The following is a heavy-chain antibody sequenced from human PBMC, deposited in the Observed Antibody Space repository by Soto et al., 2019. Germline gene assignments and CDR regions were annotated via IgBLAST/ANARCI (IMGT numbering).Heavy chain of an antibody. D-gene: IGHD2-15*01. J-gene: IGHJ4*02. CDR2: IYSGGST. V-gene: IGHV3-53*01. CDR1: EFTVSSNY. CDR3: GFGRILYY. Sequence: EVQLVESGGGMIQSGGSLRLSCAASEFTVSSNYMSWVRQAPGKGLEWVSVIYSGGSTYYADSVKGRFTISRDNSKNTLYLQMNSLRAEDTAVYYCGFGRILYYWGQGTLVTVSS.